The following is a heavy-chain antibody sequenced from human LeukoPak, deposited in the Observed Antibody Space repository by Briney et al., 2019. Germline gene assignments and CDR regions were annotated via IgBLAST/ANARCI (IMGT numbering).Heavy chain of an antibody. CDR2: IKQDGSEK. D-gene: IGHD6-13*01. CDR3: ARGNSSSWYGGHYFDY. Sequence: PGGSLRLYCAASGFTFSSYWMSWVRQAPGKGLEWVANIKQDGSEKYYVDSVKGRFTISRDNAKNSLYLQMNSLRAEDTAVYYCARGNSSSWYGGHYFDYWGQGTLVTVSS. CDR1: GFTFSSYW. V-gene: IGHV3-7*01. J-gene: IGHJ4*02.